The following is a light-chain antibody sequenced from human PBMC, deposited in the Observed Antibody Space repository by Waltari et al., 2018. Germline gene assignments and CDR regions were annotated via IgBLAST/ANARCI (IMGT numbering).Light chain of an antibody. J-gene: IGLJ3*02. Sequence: QSALTQPSSVSGSPGQSITISCTGTSGDVGAFNFVSWYQQHPGNAPKFMIYDVSIRPSGGSTRFCGSKAGNTAFLTISGLRAEEEADYYCSSYTTSSTLLFGGGTKLTV. CDR1: SGDVGAFNF. V-gene: IGLV2-14*03. CDR3: SSYTTSSTLL. CDR2: DVS.